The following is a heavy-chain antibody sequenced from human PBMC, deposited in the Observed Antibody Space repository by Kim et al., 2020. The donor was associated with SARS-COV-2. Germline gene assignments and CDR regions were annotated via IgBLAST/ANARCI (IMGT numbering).Heavy chain of an antibody. J-gene: IGHJ6*01. Sequence: SETLSLTCTVSGASIRATTNYWGWIRRPTGRGLEWIGSITYSGTTYYNPSLESRVTISVDTSKNQFSLKVNSVTAADTAMYYCARHEDLDYYGVDVWGQGTTVTVSS. CDR2: ITYSGTT. D-gene: IGHD2-15*01. V-gene: IGHV4-39*01. CDR1: GASIRATTNY. CDR3: ARHEDLDYYGVDV.